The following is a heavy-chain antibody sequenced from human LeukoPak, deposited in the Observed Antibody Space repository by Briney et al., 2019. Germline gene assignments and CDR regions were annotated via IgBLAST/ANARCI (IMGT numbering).Heavy chain of an antibody. D-gene: IGHD2-2*01. CDR2: IYYSGST. Sequence: SETLSLTCTVSGGSISSYYWSWIRQPPGKGLVWIGYIYYSGSTNYNPSLKSRVTISVDTSKNQFSLKLSSVTAADTAVYYCARDSLHCSSTSCYHYYYMDVWGKGTTVTVSS. CDR3: ARDSLHCSSTSCYHYYYMDV. CDR1: GGSISSYY. J-gene: IGHJ6*03. V-gene: IGHV4-59*01.